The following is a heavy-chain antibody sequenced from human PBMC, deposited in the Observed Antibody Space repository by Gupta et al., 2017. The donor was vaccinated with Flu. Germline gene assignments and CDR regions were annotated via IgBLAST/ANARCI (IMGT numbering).Heavy chain of an antibody. CDR2: ILYTGDS. CDR3: ARLGHYASSTFDF. Sequence: QLHLQESGPGLVKPSETLSLTCLVSGGSLKNELDYWGWIRQTPDKGLQFIGTILYTGDSYSNPSLGSRVTLSLDMSKASISLNLTSVTASDTATYFCARLGHYASSTFDFWGRGILVTVSS. V-gene: IGHV4-39*02. D-gene: IGHD6-6*01. CDR1: GGSLKNELDY. J-gene: IGHJ4*02.